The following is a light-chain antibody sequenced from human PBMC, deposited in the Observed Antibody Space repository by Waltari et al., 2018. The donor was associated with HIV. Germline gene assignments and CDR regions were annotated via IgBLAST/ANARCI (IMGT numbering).Light chain of an antibody. V-gene: IGLV2-11*01. Sequence: QSALTQPRSLSGSPGQSVTISCTGTYSDVDVYNYVSWYQLHPGKPPRLSIYDVTTRPSGCPDRFSGSKSGKTASRTISGVQPEDEADYYCCSYAGYYTYVCGTGS. CDR1: YSDVDVYNY. CDR3: CSYAGYYTYV. J-gene: IGLJ1*01. CDR2: DVT.